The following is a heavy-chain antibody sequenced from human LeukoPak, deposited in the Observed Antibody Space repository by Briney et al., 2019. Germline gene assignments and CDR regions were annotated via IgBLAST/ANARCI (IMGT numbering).Heavy chain of an antibody. CDR1: GYTFTSYD. CDR3: ARGLDSGSYYVYLY. V-gene: IGHV1-8*01. D-gene: IGHD1-26*01. J-gene: IGHJ4*02. Sequence: ASVKVSCTASGYTFTSYDINWVRQATGQGLEWMGWMNPNSGNSVYAREFQGRVTMTRNTAINTAYMELSSLGSDDTAMYYCARGLDSGSYYVYLYWGQGTPVIVSS. CDR2: MNPNSGNS.